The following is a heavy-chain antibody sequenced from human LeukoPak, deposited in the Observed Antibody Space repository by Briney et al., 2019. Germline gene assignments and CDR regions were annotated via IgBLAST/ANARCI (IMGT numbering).Heavy chain of an antibody. V-gene: IGHV4-34*01. CDR3: ASGPFSSWYKVLDY. D-gene: IGHD6-13*01. CDR1: GGSFSGYY. J-gene: IGHJ4*02. CDR2: INHSGST. Sequence: SETLSLTCAVYGGSFSGYYWSWIRQPPGKGLEWIGEINHSGSTNHNPSLKSRVTISVDTSKNQFSLKLSSVTAADTAVYYCASGPFSSWYKVLDYWGQGTLVTVSS.